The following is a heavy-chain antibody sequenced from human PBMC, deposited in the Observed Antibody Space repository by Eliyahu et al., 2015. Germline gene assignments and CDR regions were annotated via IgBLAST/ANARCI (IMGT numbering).Heavy chain of an antibody. V-gene: IGHV1-69*02. CDR1: GGSFGSYT. CDR2: IIPTLGXP. CDR3: ASSAIVENAMITAFY. J-gene: IGHJ4*02. Sequence: QVQLVQSGAEVKEPGSSVKVSCKSSGGSFGSYTINWVRQAPGQGLXWMGRIIPTLGXPIYXHKFXXKVTLSADTSTNTAYMEVSSLRSEDTAVYFCASSAIVENAMITAFYWGQGTQVTVSS. D-gene: IGHD3-16*01.